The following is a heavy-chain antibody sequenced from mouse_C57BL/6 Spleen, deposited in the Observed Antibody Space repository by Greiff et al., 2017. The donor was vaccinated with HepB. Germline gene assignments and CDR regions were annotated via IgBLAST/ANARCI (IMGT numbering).Heavy chain of an antibody. D-gene: IGHD1-1*01. J-gene: IGHJ2*01. Sequence: VQLKESGGGLVKPGGSLKLSCAASGFTFSDYGMHWVRQAPESGLGWVAYIRSGGSTIYYADTVKGRFTISRDNAKNTLFLQMTSLRSEDTAMYYCARRATVVALDYWGQGTTLTVSS. CDR3: ARRATVVALDY. V-gene: IGHV5-17*01. CDR1: GFTFSDYG. CDR2: IRSGGSTI.